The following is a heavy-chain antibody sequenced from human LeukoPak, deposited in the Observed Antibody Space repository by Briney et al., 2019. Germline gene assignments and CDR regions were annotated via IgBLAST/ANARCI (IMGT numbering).Heavy chain of an antibody. V-gene: IGHV4-59*08. CDR2: IYYSGST. CDR1: GGSISSYY. Sequence: SETLSLTCTVSGGSISSYYWSWIRQPPGKGLEWIGYIYYSGSTNYNPSLKGRVTISVDTFMNQFSLKLSSVTAADTAVYYCARTPGSFDYWGQGTLVTVSS. CDR3: ARTPGSFDY. D-gene: IGHD1-14*01. J-gene: IGHJ4*02.